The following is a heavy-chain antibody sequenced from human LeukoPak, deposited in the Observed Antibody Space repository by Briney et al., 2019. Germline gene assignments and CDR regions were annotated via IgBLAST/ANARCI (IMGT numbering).Heavy chain of an antibody. CDR1: GFTLSSYG. J-gene: IGHJ4*02. D-gene: IGHD3-22*01. CDR3: AKGAYYYDRSFDY. V-gene: IGHV3-30*02. CDR2: IWYDGTNE. Sequence: GGSLRLSCTASGFTLSSYGMHWVRQAPGKGLEWVAFIWYDGTNEYYAHSVKGRFTISRDKSKNTLYLQMNSLRAEDTAVYYCAKGAYYYDRSFDYWGQGTLVTVSS.